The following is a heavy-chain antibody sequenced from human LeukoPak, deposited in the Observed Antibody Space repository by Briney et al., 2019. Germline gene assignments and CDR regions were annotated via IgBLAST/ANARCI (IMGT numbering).Heavy chain of an antibody. V-gene: IGHV4-4*07. J-gene: IGHJ4*02. CDR1: RASIRNNY. Sequence: PSETLSLTCTVSRASIRNNYWSWFRQPAGKTLEWIGLIYSSGSTLLNPSLKTRVAMSLDLTKNQLSLRLTSLTAADTAMYYCARKDGDYWGQGTSVTVSS. CDR2: IYSSGST. CDR3: ARKDGDY.